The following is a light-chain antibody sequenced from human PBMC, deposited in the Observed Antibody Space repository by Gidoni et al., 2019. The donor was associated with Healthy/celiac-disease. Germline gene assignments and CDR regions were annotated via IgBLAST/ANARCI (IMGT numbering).Light chain of an antibody. CDR1: QGISNS. J-gene: IGKJ1*01. V-gene: IGKV1-NL1*01. Sequence: DIQMTQSPSSLSASVGDRVTITCRASQGISNSLAWYQQKPGEAPKLLLYAASRLESGVPSRFSGSGSGTDYTLTISSLQPEDFATYYCQQYYSTQTFGQGTKVEIK. CDR2: AAS. CDR3: QQYYSTQT.